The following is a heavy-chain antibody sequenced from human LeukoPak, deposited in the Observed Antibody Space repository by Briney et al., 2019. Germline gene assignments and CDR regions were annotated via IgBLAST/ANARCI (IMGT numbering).Heavy chain of an antibody. D-gene: IGHD1-26*01. Sequence: ASVKVSCKASGYTFTSYYMHWVRQAPGQGLEWMGFINPSGGSTSYAQKFQGRVTMTRDTSTSTVYMEMSSLRSEDTAVYYCARNSASGLDYWGQGTLVTVSP. CDR2: INPSGGST. V-gene: IGHV1-46*01. J-gene: IGHJ4*02. CDR3: ARNSASGLDY. CDR1: GYTFTSYY.